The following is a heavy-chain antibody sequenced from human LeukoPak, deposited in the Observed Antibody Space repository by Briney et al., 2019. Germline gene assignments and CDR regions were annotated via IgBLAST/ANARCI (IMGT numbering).Heavy chain of an antibody. Sequence: SETLSLTCTVSGGSMTNYYWTWIRQSPGKGLEWIGHTYYSGNTNYNPSLKSRVTISIDTSKNQFSLKLSSVTAADTAVYYCTRGRAYYDSTGYYYWGRGILVTVSS. CDR1: GGSMTNYY. D-gene: IGHD3-22*01. CDR2: TYYSGNT. CDR3: TRGRAYYDSTGYYY. V-gene: IGHV4-59*01. J-gene: IGHJ4*02.